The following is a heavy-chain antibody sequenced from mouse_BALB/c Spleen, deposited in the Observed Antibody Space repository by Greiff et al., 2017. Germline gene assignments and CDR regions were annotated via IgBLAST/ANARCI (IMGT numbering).Heavy chain of an antibody. J-gene: IGHJ1*01. Sequence: VQLQQSGAELVRPGASVTLSCKASGYTFTDYEMHWVKQTPVHGLEWIGAIDPETGGTAYNQKFKGKATLTADKSSSTAYMELRSLTSEDSAVYYCTREASFYGSSSHWYFEVWGAGTTVTVSS. D-gene: IGHD1-1*01. CDR3: TREASFYGSSSHWYFEV. V-gene: IGHV1-15*01. CDR2: IDPETGGT. CDR1: GYTFTDYE.